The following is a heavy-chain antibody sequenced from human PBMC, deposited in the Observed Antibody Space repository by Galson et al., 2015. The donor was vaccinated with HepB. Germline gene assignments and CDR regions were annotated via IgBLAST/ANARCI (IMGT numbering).Heavy chain of an antibody. CDR2: INTHTGNP. D-gene: IGHD3-10*01. Sequence: SVKVSCKASGYTFTSYAMNWVRQAPGQGLEWMGWINTHTGNPTYAQGFTGRFVFSLDTSVSTAYLQISSLKAEDTAVYYCARGLLITMVRGVDNWFDPWGQGTLVTVSS. V-gene: IGHV7-4-1*02. J-gene: IGHJ5*02. CDR1: GYTFTSYA. CDR3: ARGLLITMVRGVDNWFDP.